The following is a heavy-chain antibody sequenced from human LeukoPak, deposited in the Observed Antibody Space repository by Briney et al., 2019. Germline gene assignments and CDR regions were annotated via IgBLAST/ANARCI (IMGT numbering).Heavy chain of an antibody. D-gene: IGHD2-2*01. CDR1: GGTFSSYA. CDR3: ARDYCSSTSCLFDC. Sequence: ASVKVSCKASGGTFSSYAISWVRQAPGQGLEWMGRINPNSGDTNYAQKFQGRVTMTRDTSISTAYVELSRLRSDDTAVYYCARDYCSSTSCLFDCWGQGTLVTVSS. V-gene: IGHV1-2*06. J-gene: IGHJ4*02. CDR2: INPNSGDT.